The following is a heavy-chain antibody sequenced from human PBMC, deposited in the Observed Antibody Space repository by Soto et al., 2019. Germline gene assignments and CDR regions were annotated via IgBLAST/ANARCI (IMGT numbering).Heavy chain of an antibody. CDR3: ARTELVGGITAAFDI. J-gene: IGHJ3*02. Sequence: GGSLRLWCAASGFTFRSYGMNCVRQAPGKGLEWVSYIDRGSTYLKYADSAKGRFTISRDNAKNSLFLQMSSLRAEDTAVYYCARTELVGGITAAFDIWGQGTMVTVSS. CDR1: GFTFRSYG. D-gene: IGHD3-10*01. V-gene: IGHV3-21*01. CDR2: IDRGSTYL.